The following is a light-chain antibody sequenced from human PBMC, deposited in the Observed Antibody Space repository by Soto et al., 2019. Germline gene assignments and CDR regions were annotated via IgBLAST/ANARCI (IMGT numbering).Light chain of an antibody. CDR1: QSVSSN. J-gene: IGKJ1*01. CDR3: QERTGWPPWT. CDR2: GAS. Sequence: EIVMTQSPATLSVSPGERATLSCRASQSVSSNLAWYQQKPGQAPRLLIYGASTRATGIPARFSGSGSGTEFTLTISSLEPEDFAVYYCQERTGWPPWTFGQGTKVDIK. V-gene: IGKV3-15*01.